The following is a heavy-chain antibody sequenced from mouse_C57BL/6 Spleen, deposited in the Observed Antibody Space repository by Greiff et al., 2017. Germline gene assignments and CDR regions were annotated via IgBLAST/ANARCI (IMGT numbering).Heavy chain of an antibody. CDR3: ATEGYYYAMDD. V-gene: IGHV1-74*01. CDR1: GYTFTSYC. CDR2: IHTSDSDN. J-gene: IGHJ4*01. Sequence: QVQLQQPGAELVQPGASLRVSCTASGYTFTSYCMHWVRQRPGKGLDWIGRIHTSDSDNNYNQKFQGKAHFTVAKSYITAYMQLSSLTSEAAAFYCCATEGYYYAMDDWGQGTSVTVSS.